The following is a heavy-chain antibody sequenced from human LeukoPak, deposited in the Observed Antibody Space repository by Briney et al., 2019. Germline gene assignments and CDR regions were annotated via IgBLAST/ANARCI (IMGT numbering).Heavy chain of an antibody. CDR2: MRYDGSNK. J-gene: IGHJ4*02. CDR3: AKDGGYRTLNYFDY. D-gene: IGHD3-16*01. V-gene: IGHV3-30*02. CDR1: GFTFSSYG. Sequence: GGSLRLSCAASGFTFSSYGMHWVRQAPGKGLEWVAFMRYDGSNKYYADSVKGRFTVSRDNSKNTLYLQMNSLRAEDTAVYYCAKDGGYRTLNYFDYWGQGTLVTVSS.